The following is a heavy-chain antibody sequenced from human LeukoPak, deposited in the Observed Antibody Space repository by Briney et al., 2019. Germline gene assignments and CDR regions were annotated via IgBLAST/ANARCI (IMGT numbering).Heavy chain of an antibody. CDR1: GGSISSRSYY. D-gene: IGHD5-18*01. V-gene: IGHV4-39*01. Sequence: SETLSLTCTVSGGSISSRSYYWGWIRQPPGKGLEWIGSIYYSGSTYYNPSLKSRVTISVDTSKNQFSLKLSSVTAADTAVYYCASGRRGYSFNYWGQGTLVTVSS. CDR3: ASGRRGYSFNY. CDR2: IYYSGST. J-gene: IGHJ4*02.